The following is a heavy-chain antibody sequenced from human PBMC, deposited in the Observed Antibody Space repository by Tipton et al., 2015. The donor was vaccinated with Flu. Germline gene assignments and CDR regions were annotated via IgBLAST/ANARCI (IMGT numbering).Heavy chain of an antibody. CDR3: ARGLYGSGSYQRRYFDS. CDR2: INHSGST. CDR1: GGSFSGYY. Sequence: TLSLTCAVYGGSFSGYYWSWIRQPPGKGLEWIGEINHSGSTNYNPSLKSRVTISVDTSKNQFSLRLSSVTAADTAVYYCARGLYGSGSYQRRYFDSWAREPWSPSPQ. V-gene: IGHV4-34*01. D-gene: IGHD3-10*01. J-gene: IGHJ4*02.